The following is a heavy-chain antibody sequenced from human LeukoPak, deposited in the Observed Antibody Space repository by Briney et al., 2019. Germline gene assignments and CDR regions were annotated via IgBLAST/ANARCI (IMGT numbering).Heavy chain of an antibody. J-gene: IGHJ5*02. D-gene: IGHD3-10*01. CDR3: ARHSPVVRGVTGPPSGFDP. Sequence: SETLSLTCTVSGGSISSYYWSWIRQPPGKGLEWIGYIYYSGSTNYNPSLKSRVTISVDTSKNQFSLKLSSVTAADTAVYYCARHSPVVRGVTGPPSGFDPWGQGTLVTVSS. V-gene: IGHV4-59*08. CDR1: GGSISSYY. CDR2: IYYSGST.